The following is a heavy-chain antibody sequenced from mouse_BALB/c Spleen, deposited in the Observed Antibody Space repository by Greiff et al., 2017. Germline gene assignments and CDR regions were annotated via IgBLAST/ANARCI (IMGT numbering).Heavy chain of an antibody. CDR1: GYTFKSYD. D-gene: IGHD1-1*01. V-gene: IGHV1S56*01. CDR2: IYPGDGST. Sequence: VKLQQSGPELVKPGALVKISCKASGYTFKSYDINWVKQRPGQGLQWIGWIYPGDGSTKYNEKFKGKATLTADKSSSTAYMQLSSLTSENSAVYFCARRRPYGSSRDWYFDVWGAGTTVTVSS. CDR3: ARRRPYGSSRDWYFDV. J-gene: IGHJ1*01.